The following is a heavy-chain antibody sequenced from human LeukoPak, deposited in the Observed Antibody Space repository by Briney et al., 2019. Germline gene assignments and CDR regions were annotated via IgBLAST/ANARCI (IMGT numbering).Heavy chain of an antibody. Sequence: GGSLRLSCAASGFTFSSYAMSWVRQAPGKGLEWVSSISSSSSYIYYADSVKGRLTISRDNAKNSLYLQMNSLRAEDTAVYYCARDPNYYGSGNHGMDVWGQGTTVTVSS. CDR3: ARDPNYYGSGNHGMDV. D-gene: IGHD3-10*01. J-gene: IGHJ6*02. CDR2: ISSSSSYI. V-gene: IGHV3-21*01. CDR1: GFTFSSYA.